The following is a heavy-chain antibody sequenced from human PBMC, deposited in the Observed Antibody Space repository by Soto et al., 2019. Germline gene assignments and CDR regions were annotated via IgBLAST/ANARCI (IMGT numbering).Heavy chain of an antibody. CDR3: ARDVDRTSHLNWFDP. V-gene: IGHV3-33*01. D-gene: IGHD5-12*01. CDR2: IWYDGTTK. CDR1: GFSLSGYG. J-gene: IGHJ5*02. Sequence: QVQLVESGGGVVQPGRSLRLSCEVSGFSLSGYGMHWVRQAPGKGLEWVAVIWYDGTTKNYADSVKGRFTISRDSSKKTVYLQMDRLKVEDTAVYYCARDVDRTSHLNWFDPWGQGVMVTVSS.